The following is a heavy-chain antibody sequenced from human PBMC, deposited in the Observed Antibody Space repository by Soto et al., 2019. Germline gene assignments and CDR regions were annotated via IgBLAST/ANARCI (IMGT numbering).Heavy chain of an antibody. V-gene: IGHV3-33*01. CDR1: GFTFSSYG. Sequence: GGSLRLSCAASGFTFSSYGMHWVRQAPGKGLEWVAVIWYDGSNKYYADSVKGRFTISRDNSKNTLYLQMKSLRAEDTAVYYCARDPPATRHGMDVWGQGTTVTVSS. CDR2: IWYDGSNK. J-gene: IGHJ6*02. CDR3: ARDPPATRHGMDV.